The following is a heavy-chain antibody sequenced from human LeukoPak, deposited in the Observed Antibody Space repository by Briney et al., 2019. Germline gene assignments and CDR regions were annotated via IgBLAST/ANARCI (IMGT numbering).Heavy chain of an antibody. D-gene: IGHD2-2*02. CDR1: GFTFSSYG. J-gene: IGHJ3*02. Sequence: PGGSLRLSCAASGFTFSSYGMHWVRQAPGKGLEWVAVIWYDGSNKYYADSAKGRFTISRDNSKNTLYLQMNSLRAEDTAVYYCARDPYCSSTSCYTRRVAFDIWGQGTMVTVSS. CDR2: IWYDGSNK. CDR3: ARDPYCSSTSCYTRRVAFDI. V-gene: IGHV3-33*01.